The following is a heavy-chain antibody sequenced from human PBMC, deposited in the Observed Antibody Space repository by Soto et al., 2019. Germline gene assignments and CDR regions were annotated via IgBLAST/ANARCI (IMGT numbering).Heavy chain of an antibody. J-gene: IGHJ4*02. CDR1: GFTFSNYA. CDR3: AKDKGVFNWATSYFDY. Sequence: GGSLRLSWAASGFTFSNYAMHWGRQAPGKGLEWVALTSYDGNNEYYTDSVKGRFTISRDNSKNTLFLQMNSPRPEDTAVYYCAKDKGVFNWATSYFDYWGQGALVTVSS. CDR2: TSYDGNNE. D-gene: IGHD1-1*01. V-gene: IGHV3-30*18.